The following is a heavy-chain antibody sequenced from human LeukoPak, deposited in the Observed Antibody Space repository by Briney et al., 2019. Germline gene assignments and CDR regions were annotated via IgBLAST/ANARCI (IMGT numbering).Heavy chain of an antibody. J-gene: IGHJ5*02. CDR2: IYYSGTT. Sequence: PSETLSLTCTVSGGSISSTTYYWGWIRQPPGKGLEWIGTIYYSGTTYYNPSLKSRVTISVDTSKNQFSLELSSMTAADTAVYYCARDAYGYGVSGTWGQGTLVTVSS. CDR1: GGSISSTTYY. V-gene: IGHV4-39*02. CDR3: ARDAYGYGVSGT. D-gene: IGHD5-18*01.